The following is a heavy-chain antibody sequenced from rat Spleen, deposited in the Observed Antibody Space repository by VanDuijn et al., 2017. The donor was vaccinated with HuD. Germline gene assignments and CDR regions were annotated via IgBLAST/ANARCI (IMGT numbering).Heavy chain of an antibody. CDR2: ISPSGGST. CDR3: ARHGTTRAWYFDF. V-gene: IGHV5-19*01. J-gene: IGHJ1*01. Sequence: EVQLVESGGGLVQPGRSLKLSCAASGFTFSNYGLHWIRQAPTKGLEWVASISPSGGSTYYRDSVKGRFTISRDNAKSTLYLQMDSLRSEDTATYYCARHGTTRAWYFDFWGPGTMVTVSS. CDR1: GFTFSNYG. D-gene: IGHD1-10*01.